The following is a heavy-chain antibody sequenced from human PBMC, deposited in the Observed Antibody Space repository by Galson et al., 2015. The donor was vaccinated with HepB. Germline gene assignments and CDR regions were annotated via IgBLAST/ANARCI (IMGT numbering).Heavy chain of an antibody. CDR3: ARGANWFDP. CDR1: GYAFSNFG. V-gene: IGHV1-18*01. Sequence: SVKASCKASGYAFSNFGITWVRQAPGQGLEWMGWISGYNGNTNYAEKVQGRVTMTTDTSTSTAYMELRSLRSDDTAKYYCARGANWFDPWGQGTLVTVSS. CDR2: ISGYNGNT. J-gene: IGHJ5*02.